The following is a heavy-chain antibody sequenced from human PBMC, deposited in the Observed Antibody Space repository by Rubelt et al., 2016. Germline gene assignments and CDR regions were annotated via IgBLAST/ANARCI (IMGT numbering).Heavy chain of an antibody. CDR2: IHHSGAT. CDR3: ARPADGVLGDYYDRSAYLI. J-gene: IGHJ4*02. CDR1: GGSFSGYN. Sequence: QVHLQQWGAGLLKPSETLSLTCAVYGGSFSGYNWSWIRQSPGKGLEWIGEIHHSGATNYNPSLKSRVTMSGDTSTNQFSLKWASVTAADTAVYFGARPADGVLGDYYDRSAYLIWGLGTRVSVSS. D-gene: IGHD3-22*01. V-gene: IGHV4-34*01.